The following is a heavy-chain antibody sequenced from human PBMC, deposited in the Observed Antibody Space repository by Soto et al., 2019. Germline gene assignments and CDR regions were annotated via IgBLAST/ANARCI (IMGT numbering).Heavy chain of an antibody. CDR3: ARVRGYSYGYGRYYYGMDV. CDR2: IYYSGST. CDR1: GGSISSYY. D-gene: IGHD5-18*01. V-gene: IGHV4-59*01. Sequence: SETLSLTCTVSGGSISSYYWSWIRQPPGKGLEWIGYIYYSGSTNYNPSLKSRVTISVDTSKNQFSLRLSSVTAADTAVYYRARVRGYSYGYGRYYYGMDVWGQGTTVTVSS. J-gene: IGHJ6*02.